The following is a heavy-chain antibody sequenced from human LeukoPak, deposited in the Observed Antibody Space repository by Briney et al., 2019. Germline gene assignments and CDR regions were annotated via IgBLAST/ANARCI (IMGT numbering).Heavy chain of an antibody. J-gene: IGHJ5*02. CDR3: ARVPHGETIFGVVLYWFDP. D-gene: IGHD3-3*01. V-gene: IGHV4-38-2*02. CDR1: GYSISNGYY. CDR2: IYRSGST. Sequence: SETLSLTCTVSGYSISNGYYWGWIRQPPGKGLEWIGSIYRSGSTYYNPSLKSRVTISVDTSKNQFSLKVNSVTAADTAVYYCARVPHGETIFGVVLYWFDPWGQGTLVTVSS.